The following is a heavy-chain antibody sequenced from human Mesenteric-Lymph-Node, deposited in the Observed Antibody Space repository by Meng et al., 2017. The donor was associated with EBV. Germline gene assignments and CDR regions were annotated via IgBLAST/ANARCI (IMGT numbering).Heavy chain of an antibody. CDR2: IFYTGST. V-gene: IGHV4-30-4*01. CDR1: CYSIIMVGHY. J-gene: IGHJ5*02. D-gene: IGHD4-17*01. Sequence: LHASVPVLGQPSQSLSPTGAVACYSIIMVGHYWTWIRQPPGKGLEWIGYIFYTGSTYYNPSLKSRVTISLDISKNQFSLNLTSVTAADTAVYYCARDTNGDYGWVDPWGQGTLVTVSS. CDR3: ARDTNGDYGWVDP.